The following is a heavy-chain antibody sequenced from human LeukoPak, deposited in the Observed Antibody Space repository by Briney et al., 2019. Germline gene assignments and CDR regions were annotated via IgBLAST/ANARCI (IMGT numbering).Heavy chain of an antibody. Sequence: SGTLSLTCAVSGGSISSSNWWSWVRQPPGKGLEWIGEIYHSGSTNYNPSLKSRVTISVDKSKNQFSLKLSSVTAADTAVYYCARDRGEGLPMVRGAEDAFDTWGQGTMVTVSS. D-gene: IGHD3-10*01. J-gene: IGHJ3*02. CDR3: ARDRGEGLPMVRGAEDAFDT. V-gene: IGHV4-4*02. CDR1: GGSISSSNW. CDR2: IYHSGST.